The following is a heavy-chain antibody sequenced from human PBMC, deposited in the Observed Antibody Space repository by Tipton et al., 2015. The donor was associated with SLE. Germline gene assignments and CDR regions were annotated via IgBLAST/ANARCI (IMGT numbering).Heavy chain of an antibody. J-gene: IGHJ4*02. V-gene: IGHV4-59*01. CDR1: GDSISNYY. D-gene: IGHD6-13*01. CDR3: ARSAGYGSNWAHFDY. CDR2: IYSSGST. Sequence: TLSLTCTVSGDSISNYYWSWIRQPPGKGLEWIGHIYSSGSTNYNPSLKSRVIISADTSKSRFSLKVTSVTASDTAVYYCARSAGYGSNWAHFDYWGRGTLVTVSS.